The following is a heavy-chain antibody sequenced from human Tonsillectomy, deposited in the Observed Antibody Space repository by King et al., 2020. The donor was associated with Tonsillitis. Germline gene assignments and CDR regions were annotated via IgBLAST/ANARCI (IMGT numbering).Heavy chain of an antibody. CDR1: EFSLSTSGVG. CDR3: ARTTIFGVVIIDPFDI. Sequence: TLKESGPTLVKPTQTLTLTCTFSEFSLSTSGVGVGWIRQPPGKALEWLALIYWDDDKRYSPSLKNRLTITKDTFKNQVVLTMTNMEPVDTATYYWARTTIFGVVIIDPFDIWGQGTMVTVSS. CDR2: IYWDDDK. V-gene: IGHV2-5*02. J-gene: IGHJ3*02. D-gene: IGHD3-3*01.